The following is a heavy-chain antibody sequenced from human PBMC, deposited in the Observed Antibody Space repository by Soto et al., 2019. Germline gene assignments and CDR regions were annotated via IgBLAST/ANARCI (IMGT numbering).Heavy chain of an antibody. Sequence: SETLSLTCTVSGGSISSSSYYWGWIRQPPGKGLEWIGSIYYSGSTYYNPSLKSRVTISVDTSKNQFSLKLSSVTAADTAVYYCATPYCSGGSCYEVYFDYWGQGTLVTVSS. CDR2: IYYSGST. D-gene: IGHD2-15*01. V-gene: IGHV4-39*01. CDR1: GGSISSSSYY. J-gene: IGHJ4*02. CDR3: ATPYCSGGSCYEVYFDY.